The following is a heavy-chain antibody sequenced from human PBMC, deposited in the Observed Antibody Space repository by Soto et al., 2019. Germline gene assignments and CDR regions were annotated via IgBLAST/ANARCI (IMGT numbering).Heavy chain of an antibody. V-gene: IGHV3-23*01. Sequence: PGGSLRLSCAASGFTFSTYAMSWVRQAPGKGLEWVSAISGNGGSTYYADSAKGRFTISRDNSKNTLYLQMNNLRADDTALYYCVRSESCKYDYWGQGTLVTVSS. CDR1: GFTFSTYA. J-gene: IGHJ4*02. CDR2: ISGNGGST. CDR3: VRSESCKYDY.